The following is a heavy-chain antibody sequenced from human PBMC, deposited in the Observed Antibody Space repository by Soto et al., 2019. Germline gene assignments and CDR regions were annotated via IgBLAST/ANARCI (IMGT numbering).Heavy chain of an antibody. V-gene: IGHV4-31*03. CDR1: GGSISSGGYY. CDR2: IYYSGST. CDR3: ARTMVRGGDLDY. J-gene: IGHJ4*02. D-gene: IGHD3-10*01. Sequence: QVQLQESGPGLVKPSQTLSLTCTVSGGSISSGGYYWSWIRQHPVKGLEWIGYIYYSGSTYYNPSLKSRVTISVDTAKNQFSMKLSSVTAADTAVYYCARTMVRGGDLDYWGQGTLVTVSS.